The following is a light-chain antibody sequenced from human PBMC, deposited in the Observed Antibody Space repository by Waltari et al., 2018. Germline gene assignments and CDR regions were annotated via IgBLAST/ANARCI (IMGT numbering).Light chain of an antibody. V-gene: IGKV1-5*01. CDR2: DAS. Sequence: IQMTQSPSTLSASVGDRVTIPSRSSQSIRSWLAWYQQKPGKAPKVLIYDASTLESGVSSRFSGSGSGTEFTLTINGLQPDDFATYYCQHYNNYSFGQGTRVEIK. J-gene: IGKJ1*01. CDR1: QSIRSW. CDR3: QHYNNYS.